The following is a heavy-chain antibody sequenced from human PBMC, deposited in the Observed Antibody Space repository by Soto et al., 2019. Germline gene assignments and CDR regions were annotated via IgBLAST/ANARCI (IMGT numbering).Heavy chain of an antibody. V-gene: IGHV3-53*01. J-gene: IGHJ4*02. Sequence: GGSLRLSCAASGFTVSSNYMSWVRQAPGKGLEWVSVIYSGGSTYYADSVKGRFTISRDNAKNSLHLQMNSLRAEDTAAYYCATEPVRSGTYGGFDHWGQGALVTVSS. CDR1: GFTVSSNY. D-gene: IGHD1-7*01. CDR2: IYSGGST. CDR3: ATEPVRSGTYGGFDH.